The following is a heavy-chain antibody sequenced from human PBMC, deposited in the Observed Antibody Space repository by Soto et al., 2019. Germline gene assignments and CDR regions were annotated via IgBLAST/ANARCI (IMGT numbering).Heavy chain of an antibody. J-gene: IGHJ4*02. V-gene: IGHV3-48*02. CDR2: ISSSSSTR. Sequence: EVQLVESGGGLVQRGGSLRLSCAASGFTFSSYSMNWVRQAPGKGLEWVSYISSSSSTRYYADSVKGRFTIPRDNAKNSLYLQMDRLRDEDTAVYYCAGEGYYDSSGTDYWGQGTLVTVSS. CDR3: AGEGYYDSSGTDY. D-gene: IGHD3-22*01. CDR1: GFTFSSYS.